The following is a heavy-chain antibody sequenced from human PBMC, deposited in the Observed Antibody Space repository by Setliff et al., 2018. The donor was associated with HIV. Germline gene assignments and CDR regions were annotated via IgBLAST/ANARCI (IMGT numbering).Heavy chain of an antibody. D-gene: IGHD7-27*01. CDR1: GDSINSGNSY. J-gene: IGHJ3*02. V-gene: IGHV4-31*03. Sequence: SETLSLTCTVSGDSINSGNSYWTWIRRHPGKGLEWIGYIYYSGSTNYNPSLRSRVIISVDSSKNQFFLNLTSVTAADTAMYYCARVSQDLLGAFDIWGQGTLVTVSS. CDR2: IYYSGST. CDR3: ARVSQDLLGAFDI.